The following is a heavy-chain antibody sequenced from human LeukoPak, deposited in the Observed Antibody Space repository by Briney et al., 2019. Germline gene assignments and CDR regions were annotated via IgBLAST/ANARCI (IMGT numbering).Heavy chain of an antibody. J-gene: IGHJ6*04. D-gene: IGHD5-24*01. CDR3: ARHGVATMKRVDV. CDR1: GVPITSYY. CDR2: IYSSGST. V-gene: IGHV4-59*08. Sequence: SETLSLTCTVSGVPITSYYWSWLRQPPGKALEWIGYIYSSGSTKYNPSLRSRVTVLVDTSKNQFSLNLTSVTAADTAVYYCARHGVATMKRVDVWGKGTTVTVSS.